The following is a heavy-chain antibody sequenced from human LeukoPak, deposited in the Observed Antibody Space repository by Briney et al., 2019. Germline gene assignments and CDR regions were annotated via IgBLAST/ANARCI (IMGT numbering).Heavy chain of an antibody. V-gene: IGHV3-30*04. D-gene: IGHD3-9*01. CDR2: ISYDGSNK. CDR1: GFTFSSYA. Sequence: PGRSLRLSCAASGFTFSSYAMHWVRQAPGKGLEWVAVISYDGSNKYYADSVKGRFTISRDNSKNTLYLQMNSLRAEDTAVYYCARDPSGWLLYYFDYWGQGTLVTVSS. J-gene: IGHJ4*02. CDR3: ARDPSGWLLYYFDY.